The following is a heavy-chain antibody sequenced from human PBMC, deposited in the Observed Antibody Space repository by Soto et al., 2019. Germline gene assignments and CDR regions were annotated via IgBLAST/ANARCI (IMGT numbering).Heavy chain of an antibody. J-gene: IGHJ4*02. CDR2: ISYDGSNK. V-gene: IGHV3-30*03. Sequence: QVQLVESGGGVVQPGRSLRLSCAASGFNFSSYGIHWVRQAPGKGLEWVAVISYDGSNKYYGDSVKGRFTISRDNSKNTLYLQMHTLRAEDAAVYYCVRDRNEMATITLGYWGQGTLVTVSS. CDR3: VRDRNEMATITLGY. CDR1: GFNFSSYG. D-gene: IGHD5-12*01.